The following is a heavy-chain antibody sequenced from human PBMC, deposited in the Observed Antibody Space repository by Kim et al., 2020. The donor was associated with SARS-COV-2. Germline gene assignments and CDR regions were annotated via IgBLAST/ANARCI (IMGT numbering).Heavy chain of an antibody. D-gene: IGHD2-2*01. J-gene: IGHJ6*03. CDR3: ARGPAGKYQLPRYYYYMDV. CDR1: GGSFSGYY. CDR2: INHSGST. Sequence: SETLSLTCAVYGGSFSGYYWSWIRQPPGKGLEWIGEINHSGSTNYNPSLKSRVTISVDTSKNQFSLKLSSVTAADTAVYYCARGPAGKYQLPRYYYYMDVWGKGTTVTVSS. V-gene: IGHV4-34*01.